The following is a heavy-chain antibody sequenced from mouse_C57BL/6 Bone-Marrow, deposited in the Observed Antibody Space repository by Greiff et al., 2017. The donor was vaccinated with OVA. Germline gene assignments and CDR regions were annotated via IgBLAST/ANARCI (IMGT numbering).Heavy chain of an antibody. CDR3: ARSFYYGSNYTTYGYFDV. CDR2: IYPGDGDT. D-gene: IGHD1-1*01. V-gene: IGHV1-80*01. CDR1: GHAFSSYW. J-gene: IGHJ1*03. Sequence: VQLQQSGAELVKPGASVKISCKASGHAFSSYWMNWVKQRPGKGLEWIGQIYPGDGDTNYNGKFKGKATLTADKSSSTAYMQLSSRPSEDSAVYFCARSFYYGSNYTTYGYFDVWGTGTTVTVSS.